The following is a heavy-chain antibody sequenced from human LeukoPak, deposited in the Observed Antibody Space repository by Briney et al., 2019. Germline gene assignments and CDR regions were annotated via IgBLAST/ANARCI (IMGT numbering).Heavy chain of an antibody. V-gene: IGHV1-69*04. CDR3: ASSAPSYYYYYGMDV. Sequence: ASVKVSCKASGGTFSSYAISWVRQAPGQGLEWMGRIIPILGIANYAQKFQGRVTITADKSTSTAYMELSSLRSEDTAVYYCASSAPSYYYYYGMDVWGQGTTVTVSS. J-gene: IGHJ6*02. CDR2: IIPILGIA. CDR1: GGTFSSYA.